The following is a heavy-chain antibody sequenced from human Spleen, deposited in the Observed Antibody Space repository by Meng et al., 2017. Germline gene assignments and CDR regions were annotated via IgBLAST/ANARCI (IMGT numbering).Heavy chain of an antibody. Sequence: GESLKISCAASGFTFSDYYMSWIRQAPGKGLEWVSYISSSGSTIYYADSVKGRFTISRDNSKNTLYLQINSLRAEDTAVYFCARDGPHYDVDYWGQGTLVTVSS. J-gene: IGHJ4*02. D-gene: IGHD5-12*01. V-gene: IGHV3-11*04. CDR2: ISSSGSTI. CDR1: GFTFSDYY. CDR3: ARDGPHYDVDY.